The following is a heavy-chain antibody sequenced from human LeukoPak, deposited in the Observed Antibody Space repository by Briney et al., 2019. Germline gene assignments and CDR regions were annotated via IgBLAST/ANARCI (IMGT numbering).Heavy chain of an antibody. D-gene: IGHD6-19*01. CDR2: ISSSGSTI. CDR1: GFTFSSYE. J-gene: IGHJ5*02. V-gene: IGHV3-48*03. CDR3: ARAQEYSSGMNWFDP. Sequence: GGSLRLSCAASGFTFSSYEMNWVRQAPGKGLEWVSYISSSGSTIYYADSVKGRFTISRDNAKNSLYLQMNSLRAEDTAVYYCARAQEYSSGMNWFDPWGQGTLVTVSS.